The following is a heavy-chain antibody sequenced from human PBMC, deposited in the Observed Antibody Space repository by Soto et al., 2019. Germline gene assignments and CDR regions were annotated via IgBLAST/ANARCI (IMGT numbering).Heavy chain of an antibody. CDR3: ARVGSYHSTAFDI. Sequence: QVQLQESGPGLVKPSQTLSLTCTVSGGSISSGGYYSSRIRQHPGKGLEWIGNIYYSGSTYYNPSLKSRVTISVDTSKNQFSLKLSSVTAADTAVYYCARVGSYHSTAFDIWGQGTMVTVSS. V-gene: IGHV4-31*03. CDR1: GGSISSGGYY. D-gene: IGHD3-10*01. J-gene: IGHJ3*02. CDR2: IYYSGST.